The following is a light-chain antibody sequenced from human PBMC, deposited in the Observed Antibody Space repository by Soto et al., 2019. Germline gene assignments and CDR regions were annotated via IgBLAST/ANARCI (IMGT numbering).Light chain of an antibody. Sequence: EIVLTQSPATLSLSPGERATLSCRASQSVGNNLAWYQQKPGQAPGLLIYEASTRATGIPARYGGSGSGTDFTLTISSXVPEDFAVYYCQQHANWPITFGGGTKVDTK. CDR2: EAS. J-gene: IGKJ4*01. CDR3: QQHANWPIT. CDR1: QSVGNN. V-gene: IGKV3-11*01.